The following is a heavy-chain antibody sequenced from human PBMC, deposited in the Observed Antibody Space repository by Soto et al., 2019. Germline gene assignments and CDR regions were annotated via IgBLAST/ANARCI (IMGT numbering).Heavy chain of an antibody. J-gene: IGHJ6*02. CDR2: ISGSGGST. CDR1: GFTFSSYA. D-gene: IGHD3-10*01. Sequence: QPGGSLRLSCAASGFTFSSYAMSWVRQAPGKGLEWGSAISGSGGSTYYADSVKGRFTISRDNSKNTLYLQMNSLRAEDTAVYYCATFLIPKSSGFVGRRDYYYYGMDVWGQGTTVTVSS. V-gene: IGHV3-23*01. CDR3: ATFLIPKSSGFVGRRDYYYYGMDV.